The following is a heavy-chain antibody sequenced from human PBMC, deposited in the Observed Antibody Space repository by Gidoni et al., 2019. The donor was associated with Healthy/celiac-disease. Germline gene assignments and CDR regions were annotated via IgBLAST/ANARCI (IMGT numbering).Heavy chain of an antibody. D-gene: IGHD3-16*01. CDR1: GYTFTAYY. V-gene: IGHV1-2*02. Sequence: QVQLVQSGAEVKKPGASVTVSCKASGYTFTAYYMHWVRQAPGQGLEWMGWINPYSSNTSISTAYMELSRLRSDDTAVYYCARDSAFDYPDYWGQGTLVTVSS. J-gene: IGHJ4*02. CDR2: INPYS. CDR3: ARDSAFDYPDY.